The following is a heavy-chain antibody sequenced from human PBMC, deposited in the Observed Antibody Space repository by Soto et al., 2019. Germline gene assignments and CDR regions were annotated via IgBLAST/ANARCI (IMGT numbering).Heavy chain of an antibody. CDR3: ARDPGSGSYYGWFDP. D-gene: IGHD3-10*01. CDR2: IYYSGST. J-gene: IGHJ5*02. Sequence: PSETLSLTCTVSGGSISRYYWSWIRQPPGKGLEWIGYIYYSGSTNYNPSLKSRVTISVDTSKNQFSLKLSSVTAADTAVYYCARDPGSGSYYGWFDPWGQGTLVTVSS. V-gene: IGHV4-59*01. CDR1: GGSISRYY.